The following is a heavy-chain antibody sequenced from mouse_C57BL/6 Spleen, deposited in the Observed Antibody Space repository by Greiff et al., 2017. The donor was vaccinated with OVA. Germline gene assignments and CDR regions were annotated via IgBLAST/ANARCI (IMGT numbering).Heavy chain of an antibody. V-gene: IGHV1-72*01. J-gene: IGHJ4*01. Sequence: QVQLQQPGAELVKPGASVKLSCKASGYTFTSYWMHWVTQRPGRGLEWIGRIDPNSGGTKYNEKFKSKATLTVDKPSSTAYMQLSSLTSEDSAVYYCATYGSSPYYYAMDYWGQGTSVTVSS. CDR1: GYTFTSYW. CDR3: ATYGSSPYYYAMDY. CDR2: IDPNSGGT. D-gene: IGHD1-1*01.